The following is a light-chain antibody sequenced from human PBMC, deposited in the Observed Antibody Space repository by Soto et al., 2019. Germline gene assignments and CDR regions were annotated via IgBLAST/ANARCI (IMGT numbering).Light chain of an antibody. J-gene: IGLJ2*01. CDR1: SSNIGSNY. CDR3: ASWDDNLSGVV. Sequence: QSVLTQPPSTSGTPGRRVTISCSGSSSNIGSNYVYWYQQLPGTAPKLLIYKNTQRPSGVPDRFSGSKSGTSASLAISGLRSDDEGDYYCASWDDNLSGVVFGGGTQLTVL. V-gene: IGLV1-47*01. CDR2: KNT.